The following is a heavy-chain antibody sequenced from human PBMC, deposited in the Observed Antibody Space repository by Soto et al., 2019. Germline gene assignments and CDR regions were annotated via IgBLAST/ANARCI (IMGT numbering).Heavy chain of an antibody. J-gene: IGHJ5*01. CDR3: ARVGGYCTTTSCAIYS. Sequence: EVQLLESGGGLVQPGGSLRLSCVASRFSFSSYEMSWVRQAAGKGLEWVSRVSLTGDRTNYAGSVKGRFTVSRDNFKNTLYLEMDSLRPEDTAIYYCARVGGYCTTTSCAIYSWGRLNPVTVSS. CDR2: VSLTGDRT. D-gene: IGHD2-8*01. V-gene: IGHV3-23*01. CDR1: RFSFSSYE.